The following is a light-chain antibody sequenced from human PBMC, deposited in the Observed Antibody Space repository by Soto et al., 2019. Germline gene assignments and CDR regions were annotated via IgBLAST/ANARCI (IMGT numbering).Light chain of an antibody. CDR2: AAS. J-gene: IGKJ5*01. CDR3: QQLNRYPVT. CDR1: QGISSY. Sequence: DIQLTQSPSFLSASVGDRVTITCRASQGISSYLVWYQQKPGKAPKLLIYAASTLQSGGPSRFSGSGSGTEFTLTISSLQPEDFATYYCQQLNRYPVTFGQGTRLEIK. V-gene: IGKV1-9*01.